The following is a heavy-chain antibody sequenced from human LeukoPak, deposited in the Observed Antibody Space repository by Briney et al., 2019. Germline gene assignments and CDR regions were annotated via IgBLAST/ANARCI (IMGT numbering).Heavy chain of an antibody. D-gene: IGHD1-26*01. CDR1: GGSISSSSYY. Sequence: SETLSLTCTVSGGSISSSSYYWGWIRQPPGKGLEWIGSIYYSGSTYYNPSLKSRVTISVDTSKNQFSLKLSSVTAADTAVYYCARAIEVGAMTPFDYWGQGTLVTASS. V-gene: IGHV4-39*07. J-gene: IGHJ4*02. CDR2: IYYSGST. CDR3: ARAIEVGAMTPFDY.